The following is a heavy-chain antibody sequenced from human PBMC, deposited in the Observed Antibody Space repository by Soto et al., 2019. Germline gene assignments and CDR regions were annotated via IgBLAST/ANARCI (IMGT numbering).Heavy chain of an antibody. V-gene: IGHV3-33*01. D-gene: IGHD3-10*01. J-gene: IGHJ4*02. CDR3: ASCGWGKKTDY. CDR2: IWFDGSEK. Sequence: QVQLMESGGGVVQPGTSLRLSCAASGFTFRENGMHWVRQAPGKGLELVAVIWFDGSEKYYADSVKGRFIISRDNSRSTLYLQMDSLRVDDTAVYYCASCGWGKKTDYWCPGTLVTVSS. CDR1: GFTFRENG.